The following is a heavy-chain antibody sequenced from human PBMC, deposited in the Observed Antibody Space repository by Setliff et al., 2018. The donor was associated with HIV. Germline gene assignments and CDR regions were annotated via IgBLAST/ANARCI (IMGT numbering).Heavy chain of an antibody. V-gene: IGHV4-31*03. J-gene: IGHJ4*02. CDR3: ARAPGVTPFDH. CDR1: GAPISSGTYY. D-gene: IGHD2-21*02. Sequence: LSLTCTVSGAPISSGTYYWSWIRQFPGKGLEWIGYISNSGGAYYNPSLKSRVTLSVDTSKNQFSLNLSSVTAADTAVYYCARAPGVTPFDHWGPGTLVTVSS. CDR2: ISNSGGA.